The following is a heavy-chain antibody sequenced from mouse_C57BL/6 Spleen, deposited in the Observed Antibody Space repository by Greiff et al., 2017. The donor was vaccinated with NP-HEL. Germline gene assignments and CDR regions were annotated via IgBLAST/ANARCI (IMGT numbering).Heavy chain of an antibody. D-gene: IGHD1-1*01. Sequence: ESGPGLVKPSQSLSLTCSVTGYSITSGYYWNWIRQFPGNKLEWMGYISYDGSNNYNPSLKNRISITRDTSKNQFFLKLNSVTTEDTATYYCARAVIYYYGSSFDYWGQGTTLTVSS. CDR1: GYSITSGYY. CDR3: ARAVIYYYGSSFDY. V-gene: IGHV3-6*01. J-gene: IGHJ2*01. CDR2: ISYDGSN.